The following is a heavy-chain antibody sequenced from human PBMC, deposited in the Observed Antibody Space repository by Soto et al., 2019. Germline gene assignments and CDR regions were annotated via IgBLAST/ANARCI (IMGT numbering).Heavy chain of an antibody. CDR3: ARHEAYCSGGSCYAYYYGMDV. V-gene: IGHV5-10-1*01. CDR1: GYSFTSYW. CDR2: IDPSDSYT. D-gene: IGHD2-15*01. Sequence: GESLKISCKGSGYSFTSYWISWVRQMPGKGLEWMGRIDPSDSYTNYSPSFQGHVTISADKSISTAYLQWSSLKASDTAMYYCARHEAYCSGGSCYAYYYGMDVWGQGTTVTVSS. J-gene: IGHJ6*02.